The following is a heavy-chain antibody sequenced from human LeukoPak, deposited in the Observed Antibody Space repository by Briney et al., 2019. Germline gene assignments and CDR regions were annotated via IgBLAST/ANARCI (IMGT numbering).Heavy chain of an antibody. V-gene: IGHV4-4*09. J-gene: IGHJ5*02. CDR3: ASYTEGWFDP. CDR2: IYSSGST. D-gene: IGHD2-2*02. Sequence: SETLSLTCTVSGGSISIYYWSWIRQPPGKGLEWIGYIYSSGSTNYIPSLKSRVTISVDTSKNQFSLKLSSVTAADTAVYYCASYTEGWFDPWGQGTLVTVSS. CDR1: GGSISIYY.